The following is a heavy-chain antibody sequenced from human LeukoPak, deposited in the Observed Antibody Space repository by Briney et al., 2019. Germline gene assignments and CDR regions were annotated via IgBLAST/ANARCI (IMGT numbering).Heavy chain of an antibody. V-gene: IGHV4-4*07. CDR1: GGSISSYY. Sequence: SETLFLTCTVSGGSISSYYWSWIRQPAGKGLEWIGRIYTSGSTNYNPSLKSRVTMSVDTSKNQFSLKLSSVTAADTAVYYCARAEIVVVPAAIYGRDYYYYYMDVWGKGTTVTVSS. CDR2: IYTSGST. CDR3: ARAEIVVVPAAIYGRDYYYYYMDV. D-gene: IGHD2-2*01. J-gene: IGHJ6*03.